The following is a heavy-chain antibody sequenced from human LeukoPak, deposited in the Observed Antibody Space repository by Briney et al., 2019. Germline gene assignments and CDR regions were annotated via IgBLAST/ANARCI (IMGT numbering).Heavy chain of an antibody. CDR3: AKGYNWNDSY. J-gene: IGHJ4*02. Sequence: GSLRLSCAASGFTFSSYGMHWVRQAPGKGLEWVAVTSADGSNKYYADSVKGRFTISGDNSKNTLYLQMNSLRGEDTAVYYCAKGYNWNDSYWGQGPLVTVSS. V-gene: IGHV3-30*18. CDR1: GFTFSSYG. D-gene: IGHD1-1*01. CDR2: TSADGSNK.